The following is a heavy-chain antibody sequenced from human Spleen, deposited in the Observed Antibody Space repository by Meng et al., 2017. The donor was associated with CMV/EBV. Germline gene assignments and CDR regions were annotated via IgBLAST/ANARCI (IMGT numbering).Heavy chain of an antibody. D-gene: IGHD2-15*01. J-gene: IGHJ6*02. Sequence: GGSLRLSCAASGFTFNNYAMHWVRQAPGKGLEWLAVIWYDGSNRYYTDSVKGRFTISRDNSKNTLYLQMNSLRPDDTAVYYCAKGSASGYYSGMDVWGQGTTVTVSS. V-gene: IGHV3-33*06. CDR1: GFTFNNYA. CDR3: AKGSASGYYSGMDV. CDR2: IWYDGSNR.